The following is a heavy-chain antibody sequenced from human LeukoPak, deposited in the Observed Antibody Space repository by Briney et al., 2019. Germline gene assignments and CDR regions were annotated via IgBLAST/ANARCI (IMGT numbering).Heavy chain of an antibody. Sequence: GGSLRLSCAAPGFTFSSYSMNWVRQAPGKGLEWVSSISSSSSYIYYADSVKGRFTISRDNAKNSLYLQMNSLRAEDTAVYYCARETYSSSWSYYFDYWGQGTLVTVSS. CDR3: ARETYSSSWSYYFDY. V-gene: IGHV3-21*01. CDR1: GFTFSSYS. J-gene: IGHJ4*02. CDR2: ISSSSSYI. D-gene: IGHD6-13*01.